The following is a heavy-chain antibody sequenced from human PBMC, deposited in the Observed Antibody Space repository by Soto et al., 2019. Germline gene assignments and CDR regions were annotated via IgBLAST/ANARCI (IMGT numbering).Heavy chain of an antibody. D-gene: IGHD2-2*01. CDR3: ARSLWSSTSLEIYYSYYYGIDG. J-gene: IGHJ6*02. CDR1: GGTFSSYA. V-gene: IGHV1-69*01. Sequence: QVQLVQSGAEVKKPGSSVKVSCKASGGTFSSYAISWVRQAPGQGLEWMGGIIPISGTANYAQKFQGRVTITADESTSTCYSELRSLRSGDTAVYSCARSLWSSTSLEIYYSYYYGIDGWGQGTTVTVSS. CDR2: IIPISGTA.